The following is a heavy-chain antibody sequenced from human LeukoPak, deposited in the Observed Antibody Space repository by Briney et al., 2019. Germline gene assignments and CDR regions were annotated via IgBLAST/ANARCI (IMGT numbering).Heavy chain of an antibody. J-gene: IGHJ4*02. Sequence: QAGGSLRLSCAASGFTFSSYAMSWVRQAPGKGLEWVSAISGSGGSTYYADSVKGRFTISRDNSKNTLYLQMNSLRAEDTAVYYCAKAHDGDYDYYFGYWGQGTLVTVSS. V-gene: IGHV3-23*01. CDR1: GFTFSSYA. CDR3: AKAHDGDYDYYFGY. D-gene: IGHD4-17*01. CDR2: ISGSGGST.